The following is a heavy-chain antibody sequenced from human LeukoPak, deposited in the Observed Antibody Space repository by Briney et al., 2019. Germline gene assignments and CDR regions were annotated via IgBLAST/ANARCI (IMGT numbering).Heavy chain of an antibody. V-gene: IGHV3-48*01. D-gene: IGHD1-14*01. Sequence: GGSLRLSCAASGFTFSSYSMNWVRQAPGRGLEWVSYISSGSRTIYYADSVQGRFTVSRDNVKNLLFLQMNSLRVGDTAVHYCVRESITGHRDFDYWGQGILVTVSS. J-gene: IGHJ4*02. CDR3: VRESITGHRDFDY. CDR1: GFTFSSYS. CDR2: ISSGSRTI.